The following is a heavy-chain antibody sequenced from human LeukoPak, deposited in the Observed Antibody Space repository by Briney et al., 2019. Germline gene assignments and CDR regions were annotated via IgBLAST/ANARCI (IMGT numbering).Heavy chain of an antibody. V-gene: IGHV3-48*03. CDR3: ARGNSATRITIFGVVNWFDP. Sequence: GGSLRLSCAASGFTFSSYEMNRVRQAPGKGLEWVSYISSSGSNIYYADSVKGRFTISRDNAKNSLYLQMNSLRAEDTAVYYCARGNSATRITIFGVVNWFDPWGQGTLVTVSS. J-gene: IGHJ5*02. CDR1: GFTFSSYE. D-gene: IGHD3-3*01. CDR2: ISSSGSNI.